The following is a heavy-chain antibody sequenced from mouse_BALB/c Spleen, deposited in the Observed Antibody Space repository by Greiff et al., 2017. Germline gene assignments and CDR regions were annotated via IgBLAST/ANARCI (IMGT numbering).Heavy chain of an antibody. D-gene: IGHD1-2*01. J-gene: IGHJ3*01. V-gene: IGHV1-87*01. Sequence: QVQLKQSGAELARPGASVNLSCKASGYTFTSYWMQWVKQRPGQGLEWIGAIYPGDGDTRYTQKFKGKATLTADKSSSTAYMQLSSLASEDSAVYYCARERSTTASWFAYWGQGTLVTVSA. CDR1: GYTFTSYW. CDR2: IYPGDGDT. CDR3: ARERSTTASWFAY.